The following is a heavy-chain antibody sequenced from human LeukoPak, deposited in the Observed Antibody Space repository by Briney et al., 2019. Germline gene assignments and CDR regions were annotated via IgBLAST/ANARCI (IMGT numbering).Heavy chain of an antibody. V-gene: IGHV1-18*01. D-gene: IGHD2-2*03. CDR3: ARDRGYCSSASCYPVYFVF. Sequence: EASVKVSCKASGYTFTNYDINWVRQAPGQGLEWMGWISAYNGDTNYAQKFQGRVSMTTDTSTTTAYMELSSLRSDDTAVYYCARDRGYCSSASCYPVYFVFWGQGTLVTVSS. CDR2: ISAYNGDT. J-gene: IGHJ4*02. CDR1: GYTFTNYD.